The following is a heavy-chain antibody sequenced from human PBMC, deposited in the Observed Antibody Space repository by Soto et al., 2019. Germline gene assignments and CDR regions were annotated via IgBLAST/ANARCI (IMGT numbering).Heavy chain of an antibody. J-gene: IGHJ4*02. V-gene: IGHV1-18*01. CDR3: AREDYYDSSGFSPY. CDR2: ISAYNGNT. CDR1: GYTFTSYG. Sequence: GASVKVSCKASGYTFTSYGISWVRQAPGQGLEWMGWISAYNGNTNYAQKLQGRVTMTTDTSTSTAYMELRSLRSDDTAVYYCAREDYYDSSGFSPYWSQGTLVTVSS. D-gene: IGHD3-22*01.